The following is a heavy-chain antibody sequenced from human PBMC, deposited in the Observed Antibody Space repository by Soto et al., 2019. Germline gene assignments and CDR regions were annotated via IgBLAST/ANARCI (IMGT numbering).Heavy chain of an antibody. J-gene: IGHJ4*02. D-gene: IGHD7-27*01. Sequence: PGGSLRLSCAASGFTFSSYEMNWVRQAPGKGLEWVSYISSGGSTIYYADSVRGRFTISRDNAKNSLYLQMNSLKTEDTAVYYCTRSTAPRRRGDDYWGQGTQVTVSS. CDR3: TRSTAPRRRGDDY. V-gene: IGHV3-48*03. CDR2: ISSGGSTI. CDR1: GFTFSSYE.